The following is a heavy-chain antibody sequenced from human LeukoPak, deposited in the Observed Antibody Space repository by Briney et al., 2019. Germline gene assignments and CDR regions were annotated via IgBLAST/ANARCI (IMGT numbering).Heavy chain of an antibody. D-gene: IGHD2-2*01. CDR2: ISGSGGST. J-gene: IGHJ4*02. V-gene: IGHV3-23*01. Sequence: GGSLRLSCAASGFTFSSYAMSWVRQAPGKGLEWVSAISGSGGSTYYADSVKGRFTISRDNSKNTLYLQMNSLKTEDTAVYYCTTTDIDCSSTSCSLDYWGQGTLVTVSS. CDR3: TTTDIDCSSTSCSLDY. CDR1: GFTFSSYA.